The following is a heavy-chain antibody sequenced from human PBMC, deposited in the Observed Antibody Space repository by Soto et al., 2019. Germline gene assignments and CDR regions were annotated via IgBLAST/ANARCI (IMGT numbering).Heavy chain of an antibody. CDR1: GGTFSSYA. J-gene: IGHJ4*02. CDR3: ARAIGTTGTTYYFDY. V-gene: IGHV1-69*13. Sequence: GASVKVSCKASGGTFSSYAISWVRQAPGQGLEWMGGIIPIFGTANYAQKFQGRVTITADESTSTAYMELSSLRSEDTAVYYCARAIGTTGTTYYFDYWGQGTMVTVS. CDR2: IIPIFGTA. D-gene: IGHD1-1*01.